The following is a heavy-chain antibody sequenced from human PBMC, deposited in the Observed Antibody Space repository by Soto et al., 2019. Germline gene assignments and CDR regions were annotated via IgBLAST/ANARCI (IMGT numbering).Heavy chain of an antibody. CDR2: IDWDDDK. V-gene: IGHV2-70*11. J-gene: IGHJ6*03. CDR3: ARIRGLKRYSSGWYDDYYYYMDV. CDR1: WFSLSTSGMC. D-gene: IGHD6-19*01. Sequence: SGPKLVNPTQTLTLTCTFSWFSLSTSGMCVSWIRQPPGKALEWLARIDWDDDKYYSTSLKTRLTISKDTSKNQVVLTMTNMDPVDTATYYCARIRGLKRYSSGWYDDYYYYMDVWGKGTTVTVSS.